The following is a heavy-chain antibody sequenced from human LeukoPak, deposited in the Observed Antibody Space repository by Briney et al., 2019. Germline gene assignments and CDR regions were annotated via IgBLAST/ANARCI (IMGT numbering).Heavy chain of an antibody. V-gene: IGHV1-69*13. CDR1: GGTFSSYG. CDR3: ATAGIVATNHWFDP. CDR2: IIPVFGTA. Sequence: SVKVSCKASGGTFSSYGISWVRQAPGQGLEWMGGIIPVFGTAKYAQKFQGTVTITADESTSTAYMEVSSLRSEDTAVYYCATAGIVATNHWFDPWGQGTLVTVSS. D-gene: IGHD5-12*01. J-gene: IGHJ5*02.